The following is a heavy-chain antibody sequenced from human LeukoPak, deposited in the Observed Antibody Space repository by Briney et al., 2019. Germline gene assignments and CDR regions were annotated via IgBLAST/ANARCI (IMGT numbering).Heavy chain of an antibody. V-gene: IGHV3-30*18. J-gene: IGHJ4*02. CDR2: ISYDGSYE. CDR1: GFTFSSYG. CDR3: AKTNSSGWWDIDY. D-gene: IGHD6-19*01. Sequence: GGSLRLSCAASGFTFSSYGMHGVRQAPGKGLEWVAVISYDGSYEYYADSVKGRFTISRDKPKNTLYLQMTSLRPEVTAVYYCAKTNSSGWWDIDYWGQGTLVTVSP.